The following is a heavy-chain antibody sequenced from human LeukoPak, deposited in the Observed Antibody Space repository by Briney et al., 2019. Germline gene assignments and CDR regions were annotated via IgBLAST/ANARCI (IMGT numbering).Heavy chain of an antibody. D-gene: IGHD3-22*01. J-gene: IGHJ4*02. CDR2: INSVRGRV. Sequence: GSSVKVSCKASGGTFSRFAISWVRQAPGQGLEWMGRINSVRGRVNYAERFQGRLTITADESTSTAYMELSRLRSEDTAVDFCSRAHLYDSNGYYFDYWARGTVIIVSA. V-gene: IGHV1-69*11. CDR1: GGTFSRFA. CDR3: SRAHLYDSNGYYFDY.